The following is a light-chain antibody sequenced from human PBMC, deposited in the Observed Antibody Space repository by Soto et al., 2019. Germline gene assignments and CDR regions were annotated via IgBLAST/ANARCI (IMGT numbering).Light chain of an antibody. J-gene: IGKJ4*01. CDR2: DAS. CDR1: HDVSWN. CDR3: QQYSSMLS. Sequence: DIPMTQSPSSLSASVGERVTIACQSSHDVSWNLNWFQQKPGEAPKLLIYDASNLERGVPSMFSGSVSGTDFTLTISSLQPEDVATYYCQQYSSMLSFGGGTEVDLK. V-gene: IGKV1-33*01.